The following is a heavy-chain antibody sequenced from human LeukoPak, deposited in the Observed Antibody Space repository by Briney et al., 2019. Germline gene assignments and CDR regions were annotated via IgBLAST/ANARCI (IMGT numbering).Heavy chain of an antibody. CDR3: AKGVFAYYYDSSGYGAYYFDY. V-gene: IGHV3-9*01. CDR2: ISWNSGSI. J-gene: IGHJ4*02. CDR1: GFTFDDYA. D-gene: IGHD3-22*01. Sequence: GGSLRLSCAASGFTFDDYAMHWVRQAPGKGLEWVSGISWNSGSIGYADSVKGRFTISRDNAKNSLYLQMNSLRAGDTALYYCAKGVFAYYYDSSGYGAYYFDYWGQGTLVTVYS.